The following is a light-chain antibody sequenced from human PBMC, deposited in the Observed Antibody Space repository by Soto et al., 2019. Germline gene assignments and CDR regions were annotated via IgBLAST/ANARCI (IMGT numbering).Light chain of an antibody. CDR3: QQYNNWLRT. CDR2: GAS. V-gene: IGKV3-15*01. J-gene: IGKJ5*01. CDR1: QSVSSN. Sequence: EIVMTQSPATLSVSPGERATLSCRASQSVSSNLAWYQQKPGQAPRFLIYGASTRATGIPARFSGSGSGTEFTLTISSLQSEDFAVYYCQQYNNWLRTFGQGTRLEIK.